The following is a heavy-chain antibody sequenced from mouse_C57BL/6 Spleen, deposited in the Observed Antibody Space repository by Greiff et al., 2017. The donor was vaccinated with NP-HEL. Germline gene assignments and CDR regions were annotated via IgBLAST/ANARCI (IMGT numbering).Heavy chain of an antibody. CDR3: ARRVTGITAWFAY. D-gene: IGHD4-1*01. CDR2: ISSGGSYT. Sequence: EVKLMESGGDLVKPGGSLKLSCAASGFTFSSYGMSWVRQTPDKRLEWVATISSGGSYTYYPDSVKGRFTISRDNAKNTLYLQMSSLKSEDTAMYYCARRVTGITAWFAYWGQGTLVTVSA. CDR1: GFTFSSYG. J-gene: IGHJ3*01. V-gene: IGHV5-6*02.